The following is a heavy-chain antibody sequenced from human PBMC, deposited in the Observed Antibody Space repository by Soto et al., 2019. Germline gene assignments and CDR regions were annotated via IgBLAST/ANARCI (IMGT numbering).Heavy chain of an antibody. V-gene: IGHV4-30-4*01. Sequence: LSLTCTVSGGSISSGDYYWSWIRQPPGKGLEWIGYIYYSGSTYYNPSLKSRVTISVDTSKNQFSLKLSSVTAADTAVYYCARDSIYYYGSGSHPRERYFDYWGQGTLVTVSS. CDR2: IYYSGST. CDR1: GGSISSGDYY. CDR3: ARDSIYYYGSGSHPRERYFDY. J-gene: IGHJ4*02. D-gene: IGHD3-10*01.